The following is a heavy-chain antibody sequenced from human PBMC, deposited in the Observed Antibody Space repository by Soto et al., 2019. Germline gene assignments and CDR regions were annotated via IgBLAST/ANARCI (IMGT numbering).Heavy chain of an antibody. CDR3: ARDGLTFGGD. J-gene: IGHJ4*02. V-gene: IGHV3-21*06. CDR2: ISSSSAYI. CDR1: GFTSGSFT. D-gene: IGHD3-16*01. Sequence: EVHLVEAGGGLVKPGESLTPSCAASGFTSGSFTWNWVRQAPGKGLEWVSSISSSSAYIYYAESVKGRFTISRDNARSTLYLQMNSLRLDDTAVYFCARDGLTFGGDWGQGTLFAVSS.